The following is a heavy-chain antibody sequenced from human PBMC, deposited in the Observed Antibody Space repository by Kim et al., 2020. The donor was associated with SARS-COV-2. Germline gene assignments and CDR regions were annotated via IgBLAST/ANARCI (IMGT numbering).Heavy chain of an antibody. Sequence: ASVKVSCKASGYTFTRNAMHWVRQAPGQRPEWLGWIFTDSGNTKYSQKFQGRLTITRDTSANTVYMELSSLRSEDTAVYHCARGFDGAFDYWGQGTLVTVSS. D-gene: IGHD3-9*01. CDR2: IFTDSGNT. CDR1: GYTFTRNA. V-gene: IGHV1-3*04. CDR3: ARGFDGAFDY. J-gene: IGHJ4*02.